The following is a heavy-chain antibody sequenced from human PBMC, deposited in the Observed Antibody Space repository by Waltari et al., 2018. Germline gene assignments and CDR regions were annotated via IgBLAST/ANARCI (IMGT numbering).Heavy chain of an antibody. CDR2: INHSGST. J-gene: IGHJ6*02. Sequence: QVQLQQWGAGLLKRSETLSLTCAVYGGSFSGYYWSWSRQPPGKGLGWVGEINHSGSTTYNPSLKSRVTISVDTSKNQFSLKLSSVTAADTAVYYCARGAAAAHYYYYYGMDVWGQGTTVTVSS. D-gene: IGHD6-13*01. CDR1: GGSFSGYY. CDR3: ARGAAAAHYYYYYGMDV. V-gene: IGHV4-34*01.